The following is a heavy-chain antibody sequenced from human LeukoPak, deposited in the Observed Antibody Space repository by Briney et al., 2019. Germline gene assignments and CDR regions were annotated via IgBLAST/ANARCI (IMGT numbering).Heavy chain of an antibody. CDR2: ISGSGGST. Sequence: GGSLRLSCAASGFSFSSYAMSWVRQAPGKGLEWVSAISGSGGSTYYAGSVKGRFTISRDNSKNTLYLQMNSLRAEDTAVYYCGTHHCIRFLERAPRYYSDMGVWGRGTTVTVSS. CDR1: GFSFSSYA. V-gene: IGHV3-23*01. CDR3: GTHHCIRFLERAPRYYSDMGV. D-gene: IGHD3-3*01. J-gene: IGHJ6*02.